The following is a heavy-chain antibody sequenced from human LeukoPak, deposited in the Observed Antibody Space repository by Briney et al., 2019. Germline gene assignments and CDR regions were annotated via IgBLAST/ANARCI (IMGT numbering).Heavy chain of an antibody. Sequence: GASVKVSCKASGYTFTGYYIHWVRQAPGQGLEWMGWINPNSGGTNYAQKFQGRVTMTRDTFISTAYMELSRLTSDDTAVYYCAFLCNGGSCYSYWFDPWGQGTLVTVSS. D-gene: IGHD2-15*01. CDR1: GYTFTGYY. CDR3: AFLCNGGSCYSYWFDP. CDR2: INPNSGGT. V-gene: IGHV1-2*02. J-gene: IGHJ5*02.